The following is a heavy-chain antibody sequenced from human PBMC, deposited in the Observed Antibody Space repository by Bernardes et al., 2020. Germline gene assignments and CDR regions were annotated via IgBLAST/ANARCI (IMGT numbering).Heavy chain of an antibody. CDR1: GFTFSSYA. CDR3: ARDSMSWNYFDH. Sequence: GGSLRLSCAASGFTFSSYAMHWVRQAPGKGLEWVGIIWYDGSDKYYADSVKGRFTISRDNSKNTLYLQMNSLRAEDTAVYYCARDSMSWNYFDHWGRGTLVTVSS. V-gene: IGHV3-33*01. CDR2: IWYDGSDK. D-gene: IGHD2-2*01. J-gene: IGHJ4*02.